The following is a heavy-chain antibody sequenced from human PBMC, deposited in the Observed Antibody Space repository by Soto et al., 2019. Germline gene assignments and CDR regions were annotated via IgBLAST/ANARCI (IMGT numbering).Heavy chain of an antibody. D-gene: IGHD2-2*01. V-gene: IGHV3-23*01. CDR3: AKDPPWTVGPLAMDV. CDR1: GFTFSTHA. CDR2: FRGSGGNI. J-gene: IGHJ6*02. Sequence: QSGGSLRLSCVASGFTFSTHAMSWVRQAPGKGLEWVSTFRGSGGNIYYAESVKGRLTISRDDSKNTLYLQMNSLRVEDTAVYYCAKDPPWTVGPLAMDVWGQGTTVTVSS.